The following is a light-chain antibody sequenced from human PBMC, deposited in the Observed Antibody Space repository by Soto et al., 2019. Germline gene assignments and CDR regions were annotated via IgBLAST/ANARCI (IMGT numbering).Light chain of an antibody. Sequence: QSVLTQPASVSGSPGQSLTISCTGTSGDIGGYDDVFWYQQYPGKAPKLLIYEVSDRYSGVPDRFSGSKSGNTASLTISGLQSEDEADYYCCSYTSRSTLVFGTGTKLTVL. J-gene: IGLJ1*01. CDR2: EVS. V-gene: IGLV2-14*01. CDR3: CSYTSRSTLV. CDR1: SGDIGGYDD.